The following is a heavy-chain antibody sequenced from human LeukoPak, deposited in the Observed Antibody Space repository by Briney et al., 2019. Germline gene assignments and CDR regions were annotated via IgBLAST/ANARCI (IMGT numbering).Heavy chain of an antibody. Sequence: PGGSLRLSCAASGFTVSSIHMVWVRQAPGKGLEWVSVTYTGGNSYYADSVKGRFTISRDNAKNSLYLQMNSLRAEDTAVYYCARSRGGGITIFKTPRPAFDPWGQGTLVTVSS. CDR2: TYTGGNS. CDR3: ARSRGGGITIFKTPRPAFDP. CDR1: GFTVSSIH. V-gene: IGHV3-53*01. D-gene: IGHD3-3*01. J-gene: IGHJ5*02.